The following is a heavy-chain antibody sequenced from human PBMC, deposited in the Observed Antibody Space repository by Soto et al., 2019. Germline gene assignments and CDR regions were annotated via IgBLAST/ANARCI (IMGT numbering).Heavy chain of an antibody. V-gene: IGHV4-31*03. CDR3: ARTGSMTNPIYYYYYGMDV. J-gene: IGHJ6*02. CDR1: GGSISSGGYY. D-gene: IGHD4-17*01. CDR2: IYYSGST. Sequence: SETLSLTCTVSGGSISSGGYYWSWIRQHPGKGLEWIGYIYYSGSTYYNPSLKSRVTISVDTSKNQFSLKLSSVTAADTAVYYCARTGSMTNPIYYYYYGMDVWGQGTTVTVSS.